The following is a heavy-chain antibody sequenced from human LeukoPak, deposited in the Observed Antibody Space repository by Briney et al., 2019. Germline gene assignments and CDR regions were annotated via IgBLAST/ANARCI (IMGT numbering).Heavy chain of an antibody. CDR3: VRNFDSYNAFAI. CDR2: IYYNGNT. CDR1: GGSISSGGYY. Sequence: SETLSLTCTVSGGSISSGGYYWSWIRQHPGKGLEWIGYIYYNGNTYYNPSLKSRLTISGDTSKNQFSLKLSSVTAADTAVYYCVRNFDSYNAFAIWGQRTMVTVSS. J-gene: IGHJ3*02. D-gene: IGHD3-22*01. V-gene: IGHV4-31*03.